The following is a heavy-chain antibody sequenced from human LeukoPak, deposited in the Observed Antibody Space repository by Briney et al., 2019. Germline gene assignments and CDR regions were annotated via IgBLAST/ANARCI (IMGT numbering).Heavy chain of an antibody. CDR2: ISGSGGST. V-gene: IGHV3-23*01. CDR1: GFTFSSYA. J-gene: IGHJ4*02. CDR3: AKSYTAMATYRPFDY. Sequence: GGSLRLSCAASGFTFSSYAMSWVRQAPGKGLEWVSAISGSGGSTYYADSVKGRFTISRDNSKNTLYLQMNSLSAEDTAVYYCAKSYTAMATYRPFDYWGQGTLVTVSS. D-gene: IGHD5-18*01.